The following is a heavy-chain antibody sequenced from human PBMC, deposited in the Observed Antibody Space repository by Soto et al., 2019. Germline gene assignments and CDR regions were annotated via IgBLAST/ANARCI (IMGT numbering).Heavy chain of an antibody. CDR2: IIPVFGTP. Sequence: VQLGQSGAEVKKPGSSVTVSCEASGGTLNIYASSWVRQAPGQGLEWMGGIIPVFGTPSYAQKFRGRVSITADESTSTAYMELSNLTSEDTAVYYCARGPYYDFWNGYSYFDYWGQETLFTVSS. J-gene: IGHJ4*01. D-gene: IGHD3-3*01. V-gene: IGHV1-69*01. CDR3: ARGPYYDFWNGYSYFDY. CDR1: GGTLNIYA.